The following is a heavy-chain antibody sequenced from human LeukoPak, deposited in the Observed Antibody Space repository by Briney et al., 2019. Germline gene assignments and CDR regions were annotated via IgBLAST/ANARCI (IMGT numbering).Heavy chain of an antibody. D-gene: IGHD3-9*01. CDR3: ATLDAYYYYYMDV. V-gene: IGHV3-21*01. J-gene: IGHJ6*03. Sequence: GGSLRLSCAASGFTFSSYSMNWVRQAPGKGLEWVSSISSSSSYIYYADSVKGRFTISRDNAKNTLYLQMNSLRAEDTAVYYCATLDAYYYYYMDVWGKGTTVTVSS. CDR1: GFTFSSYS. CDR2: ISSSSSYI.